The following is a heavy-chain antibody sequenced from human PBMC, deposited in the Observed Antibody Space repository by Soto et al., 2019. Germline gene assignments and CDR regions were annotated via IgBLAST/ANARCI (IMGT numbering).Heavy chain of an antibody. CDR2: IYYSGST. J-gene: IGHJ3*02. V-gene: IGHV4-59*02. CDR3: ARTYDDSGPNSGGYGFDI. D-gene: IGHD3-22*01. Sequence: SETLSLTCTVSGGSVSTYYWSWFRQPTGKGMEWIAYIYYSGSTSYNPSLKSRVTISLDTSKNQFSLKLSSVTAADTAVYYCARTYDDSGPNSGGYGFDIWGPGTMVTVSS. CDR1: GGSVSTYY.